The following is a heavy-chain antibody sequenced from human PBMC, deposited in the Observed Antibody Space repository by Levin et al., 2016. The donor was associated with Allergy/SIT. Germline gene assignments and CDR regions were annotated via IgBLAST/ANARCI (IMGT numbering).Heavy chain of an antibody. D-gene: IGHD1-26*01. CDR1: GGSISSGGYY. Sequence: SETLSLTCTVSGGSISSGGYYWSWIRQHPGKGLEWIGYIYYSGSTYYNPSLKSRVTISVDTSKNQFSLKLSSVTAADTAVYYCARDRIVGATSAFDIWGQGTMVTVSS. CDR2: IYYSGST. CDR3: ARDRIVGATSAFDI. J-gene: IGHJ3*02. V-gene: IGHV4-31*03.